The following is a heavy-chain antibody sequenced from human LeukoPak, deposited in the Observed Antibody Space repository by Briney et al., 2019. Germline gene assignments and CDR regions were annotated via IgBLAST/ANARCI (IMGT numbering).Heavy chain of an antibody. D-gene: IGHD4-11*01. CDR2: ISGSGGST. Sequence: GGSLRLSCAASGFTFSSYAMSWVRQAPGKRLEWVSAISGSGGSTYYADSVKGRFTISRDNSKNTLYLQMNSLRAEDTAVYYCAKDWHSNYAGYYWGQGTLVTVSS. J-gene: IGHJ4*02. V-gene: IGHV3-23*01. CDR1: GFTFSSYA. CDR3: AKDWHSNYAGYY.